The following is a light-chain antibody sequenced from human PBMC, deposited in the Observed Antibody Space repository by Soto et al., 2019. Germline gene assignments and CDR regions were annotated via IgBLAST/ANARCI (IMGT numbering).Light chain of an antibody. CDR3: QQRSNWPPKGVT. V-gene: IGKV3-11*01. CDR1: QSVSSY. J-gene: IGKJ3*01. CDR2: DAS. Sequence: EIVLTQSPATLSLSPGERATLSCSASQSVSSYLAWYQQKPGQAPRLLIYDASNRATGIPTRFIASGSGTDFTHTISSLDPEDFAVYNCQQRSNWPPKGVTFGPGTKVDIK.